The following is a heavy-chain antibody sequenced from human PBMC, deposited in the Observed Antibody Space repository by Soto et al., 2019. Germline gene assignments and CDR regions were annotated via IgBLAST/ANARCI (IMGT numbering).Heavy chain of an antibody. CDR1: GGSISSGHYS. D-gene: IGHD5-18*01. CDR3: ARSTALVRQYFDS. Sequence: QLQLQESGSGLVKPSRTLSLTCIVSGGSISSGHYSWNWIRQPPGKGLQWIGYISPSGTTYYNPSLKSRVTISLGRSKNHFSLTLRSVTAADTAVYYCARSTALVRQYFDSWGQGTLVTVSS. CDR2: ISPSGTT. J-gene: IGHJ4*02. V-gene: IGHV4-30-2*01.